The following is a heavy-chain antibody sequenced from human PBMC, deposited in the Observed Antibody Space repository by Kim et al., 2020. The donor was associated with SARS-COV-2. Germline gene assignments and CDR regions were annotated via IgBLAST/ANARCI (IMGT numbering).Heavy chain of an antibody. V-gene: IGHV3-11*01. Sequence: VKGRFTTSRDNDKNARYLQMNSRGAEDTAVYYCARGPGGAARPWYYFDYWGQGTLVTVSS. D-gene: IGHD6-6*01. CDR3: ARGPGGAARPWYYFDY. J-gene: IGHJ4*02.